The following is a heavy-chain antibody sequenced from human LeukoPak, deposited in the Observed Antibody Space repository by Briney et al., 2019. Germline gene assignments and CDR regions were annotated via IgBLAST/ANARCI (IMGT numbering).Heavy chain of an antibody. V-gene: IGHV3-21*01. CDR1: GFTFSSYS. Sequence: GGSLRLSCAASGFTFSSYSMHWVRQAPGKGLEWVSSISSSSSYISYADSVKGRFTISRDNAKNSLYLQMNSLRAEDTAVYYCAREENFSGDYWGQGTLVTVSS. D-gene: IGHD6-25*01. J-gene: IGHJ4*02. CDR3: AREENFSGDY. CDR2: ISSSSSYI.